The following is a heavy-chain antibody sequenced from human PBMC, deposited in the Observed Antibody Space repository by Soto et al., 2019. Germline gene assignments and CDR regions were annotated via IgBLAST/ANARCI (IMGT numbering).Heavy chain of an antibody. V-gene: IGHV1-24*01. CDR3: ATDTEEYNWNDGAFDI. CDR1: GYTLTELS. D-gene: IGHD1-1*01. Sequence: ASVKVSCKVSGYTLTELSMHWGRQAPGKGLEWMGGFDPEDGETIYAQKFQGRVTMTEDTSTDTAYMELSSLRSEDTAVYYCATDTEEYNWNDGAFDIWGQGTMVTVSS. CDR2: FDPEDGET. J-gene: IGHJ3*02.